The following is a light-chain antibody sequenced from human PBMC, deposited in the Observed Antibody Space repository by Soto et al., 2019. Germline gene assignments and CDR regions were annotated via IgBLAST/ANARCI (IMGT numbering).Light chain of an antibody. CDR2: GAS. CDR1: QSVRRN. Sequence: EIVMTQSPVTLSVTPGERATLSCRASQSVRRNLAWYQQKPGQAPRLLISGASTRATGIPARFSGGGSGTEFTLTISSLQSEDFAVYYCQQYDNRPPLTFGGGTKVEIK. J-gene: IGKJ4*01. CDR3: QQYDNRPPLT. V-gene: IGKV3-15*01.